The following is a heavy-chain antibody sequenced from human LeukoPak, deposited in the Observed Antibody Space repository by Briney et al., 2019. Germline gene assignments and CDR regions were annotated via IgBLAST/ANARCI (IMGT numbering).Heavy chain of an antibody. CDR1: GGSLNTGGNY. CDR3: ARDSSCSGGTCYDT. V-gene: IGHV4-61*08. Sequence: PSETLSLTCSVSGGSLNTGGNYWSWIRQPPGKGLEWIAYIYYSGRANYNPSLKSRVTISIDTSKNQFSLKLTSVTAGDTAVYYCARDSSCSGGTCYDTWGQGTLVTVSS. J-gene: IGHJ5*02. D-gene: IGHD2-15*01. CDR2: IYYSGRA.